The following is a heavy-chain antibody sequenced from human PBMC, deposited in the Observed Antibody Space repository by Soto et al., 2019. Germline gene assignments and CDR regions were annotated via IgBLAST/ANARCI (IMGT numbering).Heavy chain of an antibody. J-gene: IGHJ4*02. CDR3: AREPRQQGFDY. CDR2: ISYSGST. CDR1: GGSVSSTSSY. Sequence: ASETLSLTCTVSGGSVSSTSSYWTWIRQPPGKGLEWIGYISYSGSTNYNPSLKSRVTMSIDASRNQFSLRLSSVTAADTAVYYCAREPRQQGFDYWGQGTLVTVSS. V-gene: IGHV4-61*01.